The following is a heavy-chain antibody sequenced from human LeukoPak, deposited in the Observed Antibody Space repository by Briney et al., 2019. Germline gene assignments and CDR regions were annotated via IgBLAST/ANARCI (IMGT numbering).Heavy chain of an antibody. CDR3: AKASRFGYSYGPREYFYYMDV. D-gene: IGHD5-18*01. Sequence: ETLSLTCTVSGGSISSSSYYWGWVRQAPGKGLEWVSTISGSGGSTYYADSVKGRFTISRDNSKNTLYLQMNTLRAEDTAVYYCAKASRFGYSYGPREYFYYMDVWGKGTTVTISS. J-gene: IGHJ6*03. CDR1: GGSISSSSYY. CDR2: ISGSGGST. V-gene: IGHV3-23*01.